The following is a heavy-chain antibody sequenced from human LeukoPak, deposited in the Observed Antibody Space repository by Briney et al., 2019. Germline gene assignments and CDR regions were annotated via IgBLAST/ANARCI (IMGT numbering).Heavy chain of an antibody. J-gene: IGHJ5*02. CDR3: ARGSDGSGNSYRNWFDP. CDR2: IDHSGSP. D-gene: IGHD3-10*01. V-gene: IGHV4-34*01. Sequence: GSLRLSCAASGFTVSSNYMSWVRQPPGKGLEWIGEIDHSGSPNYNPSLKSRVTISVDTSKNQFSLKLSSVTAADTALYYCARGSDGSGNSYRNWFDPWGQGTLVTVSS. CDR1: GFTVSSNY.